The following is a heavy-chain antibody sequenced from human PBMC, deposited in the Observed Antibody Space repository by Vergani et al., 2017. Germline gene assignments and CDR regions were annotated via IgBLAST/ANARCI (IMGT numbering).Heavy chain of an antibody. CDR1: GGSISSSSYY. D-gene: IGHD6-13*01. CDR3: ARTGHPSSSWNFDY. J-gene: IGHJ4*02. V-gene: IGHV4-39*01. CDR2: IYYSGST. Sequence: QLQLQESGPGLVKPSETLSLTCTVSGGSISSSSYYWGWIRQPPGKGLEWIGGIYYSGSTYYNPSLKSRVTISVDTSKNQFSLKLSSVTAADTAVYYCARTGHPSSSWNFDYWGQGTLVTVSS.